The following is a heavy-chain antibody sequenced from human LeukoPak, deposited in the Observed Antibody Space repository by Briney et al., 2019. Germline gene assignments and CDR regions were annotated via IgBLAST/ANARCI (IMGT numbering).Heavy chain of an antibody. D-gene: IGHD3-22*01. CDR3: TTDARYYYDSSGYFWKD. J-gene: IGHJ4*02. V-gene: IGHV3-15*01. CDR2: IKSKTDGGTT. Sequence: TRGSLRLSCAASGFTFSNAWMSWVRQAPGKGLEWVGRIKSKTDGGTTDYAAPVKGRFTISRDDSKNTLYLQMNSLKTEDTAVYYCTTDARYYYDSSGYFWKDWGQGTLVTVSS. CDR1: GFTFSNAW.